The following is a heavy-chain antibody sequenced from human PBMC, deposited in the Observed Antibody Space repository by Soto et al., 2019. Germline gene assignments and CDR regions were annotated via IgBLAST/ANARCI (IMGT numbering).Heavy chain of an antibody. CDR2: INQDGSEK. CDR3: SRSLDS. J-gene: IGHJ4*02. V-gene: IGHV3-7*01. Sequence: GGSLIRSGAASGFTFITYWMDWGRQTPGKGLEWVANINQDGSEKNYVDSVKGRFTIYRDNAKNSLYLQMSSLTAEDSALYYCSRSLDSWGQGTLVTVSS. CDR1: GFTFITYW.